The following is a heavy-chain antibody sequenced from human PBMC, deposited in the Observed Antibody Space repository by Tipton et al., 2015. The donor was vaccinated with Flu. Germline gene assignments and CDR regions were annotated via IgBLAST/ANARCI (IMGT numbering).Heavy chain of an antibody. CDR1: GYSISSGYY. Sequence: TLSLTCAVSGYSISSGYYWGWIRQPPGRGLEWIGTFGTMSHSGRTYYNPSLKNRVTISIDRSKNQFSLRLTSVTAADAAMYYCARGDYGDYDHEADAFDIWGQGTLVSVSA. CDR2: FGTMSHSGRT. D-gene: IGHD4-17*01. V-gene: IGHV4-38-2*01. CDR3: ARGDYGDYDHEADAFDI. J-gene: IGHJ3*02.